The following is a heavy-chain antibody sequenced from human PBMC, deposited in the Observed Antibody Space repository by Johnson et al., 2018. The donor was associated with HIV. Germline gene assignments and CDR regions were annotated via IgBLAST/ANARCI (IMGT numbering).Heavy chain of an antibody. CDR1: GFTVSSNY. CDR2: FYSGVRT. CDR3: LIRDAFDI. V-gene: IGHV3-53*01. J-gene: IGHJ3*02. Sequence: VQLVESGGGLIQPGGSLRLSCAASGFTVSSNYMSWVRQAPGKGLVGVPIFYSGVRTYSAASVKGRFTIPRDNSKNTLYLQMNSLRAEDTAVYYCLIRDAFDIWGQGTMVTVSS. D-gene: IGHD2-8*01.